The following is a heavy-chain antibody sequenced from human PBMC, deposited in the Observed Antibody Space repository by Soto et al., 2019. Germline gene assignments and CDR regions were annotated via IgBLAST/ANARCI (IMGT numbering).Heavy chain of an antibody. CDR2: IYDSGST. CDR3: ASGGDILTGSPGASYYYYGMDV. D-gene: IGHD3-9*01. V-gene: IGHV4-59*12. CDR1: GGSISHFY. Sequence: SETLSLTCTVSGGSISHFYWSWIRQPPGKGLEWLGYIYDSGSTNYNPSLKSRVTMSMDTSKTQFSLKLSSVTAADTAVYYCASGGDILTGSPGASYYYYGMDVWGQGTTVTVSS. J-gene: IGHJ6*02.